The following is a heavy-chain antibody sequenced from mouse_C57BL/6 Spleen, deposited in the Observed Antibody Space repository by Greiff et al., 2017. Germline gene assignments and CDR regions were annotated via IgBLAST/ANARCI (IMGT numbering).Heavy chain of an antibody. CDR3: ARSSAYDYPFFGY. J-gene: IGHJ2*01. CDR1: GYTFTSYW. Sequence: QVQLQQSGAELVMPGASVKLSCKASGYTFTSYWMHWVKQRPGQGLEWIGEIDPSDSYTNYNQKFKGKSTLTVDKSSSTAYMQLSSLTSEDSAVYYCARSSAYDYPFFGYWGQGTTLTVSS. V-gene: IGHV1-69*01. CDR2: IDPSDSYT. D-gene: IGHD2-4*01.